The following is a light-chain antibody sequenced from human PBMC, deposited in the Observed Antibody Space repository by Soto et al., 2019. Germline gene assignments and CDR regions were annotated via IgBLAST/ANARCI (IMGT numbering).Light chain of an antibody. Sequence: DIQMTQSPPSLSASVGDRVTITCRASQSISRHLNWYQQKSGKAPKVLVYAASSLHSGVPSWFSGSGSGTDFTLTLSSLQPEDFATYYCQQSYSTPYTFGQGTNLEIK. V-gene: IGKV1-39*01. CDR1: QSISRH. CDR2: AAS. CDR3: QQSYSTPYT. J-gene: IGKJ2*01.